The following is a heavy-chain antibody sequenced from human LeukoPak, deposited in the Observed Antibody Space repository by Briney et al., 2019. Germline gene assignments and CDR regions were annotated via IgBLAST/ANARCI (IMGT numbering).Heavy chain of an antibody. CDR3: ARDRGGGWAFDI. V-gene: IGHV3-64*01. D-gene: IGHD6-19*01. J-gene: IGHJ3*02. CDR1: GFTFSSYA. Sequence: PGGSLRLSCATSGFTFSSYAMSWVRQAPGKGLEYVSAISENGGRTYYANSVKGRFTNSRDNSKNTLYLQMDSLGAEDMAVYYCARDRGGGWAFDIWGQGTMVTVSS. CDR2: ISENGGRT.